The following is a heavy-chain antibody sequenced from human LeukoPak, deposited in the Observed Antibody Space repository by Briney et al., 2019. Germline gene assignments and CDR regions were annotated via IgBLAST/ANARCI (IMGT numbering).Heavy chain of an antibody. V-gene: IGHV1-46*01. CDR2: INPSGGST. Sequence: ASVKVSCKASGYTFTSYYMHWVRQAPGQGLEWMGIINPSGGSTSYAQKLQGRVTMTTDTSTSTAYMELRSLRSDDTAVYYCARDRRGYDYVWGSYRPAIDYWGQGTLVTVSS. J-gene: IGHJ4*02. CDR3: ARDRRGYDYVWGSYRPAIDY. CDR1: GYTFTSYY. D-gene: IGHD3-16*02.